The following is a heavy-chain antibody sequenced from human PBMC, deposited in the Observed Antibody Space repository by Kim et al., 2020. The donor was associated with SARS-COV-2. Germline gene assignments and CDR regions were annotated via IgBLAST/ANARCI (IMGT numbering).Heavy chain of an antibody. Sequence: GGSLRLSCAASEFTFSRYSMNWVRQAPGKGLEWVSTISRNSDYIYYADSVEGRFTISRDNAKNSLYLQMNSLRADDTAMYYCARDLSLGRPGGFEYWGQGTLVTVSS. CDR3: ARDLSLGRPGGFEY. CDR1: EFTFSRYS. D-gene: IGHD3-10*01. V-gene: IGHV3-21*01. CDR2: ISRNSDYI. J-gene: IGHJ4*02.